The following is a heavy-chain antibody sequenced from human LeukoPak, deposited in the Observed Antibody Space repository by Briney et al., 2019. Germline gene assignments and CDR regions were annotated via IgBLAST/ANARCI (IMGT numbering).Heavy chain of an antibody. CDR1: GGSISSSSYY. J-gene: IGHJ5*02. CDR2: IYYSGST. V-gene: IGHV4-39*07. CDR3: ARDMRRIVLMVYVENWFDP. Sequence: PSETLSPTCTVSGGSISSSSYYWGWIRQPPGKGLEWIGSIYYSGSTYYNPSLKSRVTISVDTSKNQFSLKLSSVTAADTAVYYCARDMRRIVLMVYVENWFDPWGQGTLVTVSS. D-gene: IGHD2-8*01.